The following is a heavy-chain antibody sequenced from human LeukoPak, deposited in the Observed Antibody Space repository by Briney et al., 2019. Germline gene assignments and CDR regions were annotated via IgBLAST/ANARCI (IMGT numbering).Heavy chain of an antibody. V-gene: IGHV4-39*07. CDR3: AGGCSSKGPFDY. Sequence: SETLSLTCTVSGGSISSSSYYWGWIRQPPGKGLEWIGSIYYSGSTYYNPSLKSRVTISVDTSKNQFSLKLSSVTAADTAVYYCAGGCSSKGPFDYWGQGTLVTVSS. J-gene: IGHJ4*02. CDR1: GGSISSSSYY. D-gene: IGHD5-18*01. CDR2: IYYSGST.